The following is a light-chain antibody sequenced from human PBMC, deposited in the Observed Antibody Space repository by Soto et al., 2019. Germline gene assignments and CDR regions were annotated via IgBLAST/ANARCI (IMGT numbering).Light chain of an antibody. CDR3: SSYAGSNTHYV. Sequence: QSALTQPPSASGSPGQSVTIYCTGTSNDVGGYNYVSWYQQHPGKAPKLMIYEVSKRPSGVPDRFSGSKSGNTASLTVSGLQTDDEADYYCSSYAGSNTHYVFGTGTKLTVL. J-gene: IGLJ1*01. V-gene: IGLV2-8*01. CDR2: EVS. CDR1: SNDVGGYNY.